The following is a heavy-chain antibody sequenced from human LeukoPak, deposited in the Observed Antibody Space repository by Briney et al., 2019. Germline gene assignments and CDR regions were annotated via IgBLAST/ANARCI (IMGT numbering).Heavy chain of an antibody. CDR1: GGSISSYY. J-gene: IGHJ4*02. CDR2: IYTSGST. Sequence: SETLSLTCTVSGGSISSYYWSWIRQPPGKGLEWIGYIYTSGSTNYNPSLKSRVTISADTSKNQFSLKLSSVTAADTAVYYCARSKSGPFDYWGQGTLVTVSS. D-gene: IGHD1-26*01. CDR3: ARSKSGPFDY. V-gene: IGHV4-4*09.